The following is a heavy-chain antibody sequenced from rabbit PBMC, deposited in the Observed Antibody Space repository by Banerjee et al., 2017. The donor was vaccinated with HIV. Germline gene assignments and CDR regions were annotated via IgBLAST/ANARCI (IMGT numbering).Heavy chain of an antibody. Sequence: QQQLEESGGGLVKPGGTLTLTCKASGIDFSSYYYMCWVRQAPGKGLELIACIYTGSSGSTWYASWVNGRFTISRSTSLNTVDLKMTSLTAADTATYFCAREVYAGVAGYGYGLWGPGTLVTVS. CDR3: AREVYAGVAGYGYGL. J-gene: IGHJ6*01. CDR2: IYTGSSGST. V-gene: IGHV1S43*01. D-gene: IGHD6-1*01. CDR1: GIDFSSYYY.